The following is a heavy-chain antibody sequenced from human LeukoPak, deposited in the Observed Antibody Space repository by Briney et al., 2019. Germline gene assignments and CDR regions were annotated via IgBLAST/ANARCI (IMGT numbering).Heavy chain of an antibody. Sequence: TGGSLRLSCAASGFTVSSHYMSWVRQAPGKGLEWVSVIYSGGRTYYADSVKGRFTISRDNSMNTLYLQMNSLRVEDTAVYYCARARDYGGYENWGQEPWSPSPQ. CDR3: ARARDYGGYEN. V-gene: IGHV3-53*01. CDR1: GFTVSSHY. D-gene: IGHD4-17*01. CDR2: IYSGGRT. J-gene: IGHJ4*02.